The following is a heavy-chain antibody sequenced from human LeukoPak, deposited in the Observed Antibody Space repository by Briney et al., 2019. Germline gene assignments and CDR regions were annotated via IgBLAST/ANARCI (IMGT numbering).Heavy chain of an antibody. Sequence: SETLSLTCTVSGGSISSYYWSWIRQPPGKGLEWIGYIYYSGTTNYNPSLKSRVTISVDTSKNQFSLKLSSVTAADTAVYYCARGVVAAAGRTFDFWGQGTLVTVSS. V-gene: IGHV4-59*01. CDR2: IYYSGTT. CDR3: ARGVVAAAGRTFDF. J-gene: IGHJ4*02. D-gene: IGHD6-13*01. CDR1: GGSISSYY.